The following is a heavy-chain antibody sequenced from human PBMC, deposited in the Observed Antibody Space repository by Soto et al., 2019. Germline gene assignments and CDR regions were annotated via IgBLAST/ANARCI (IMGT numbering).Heavy chain of an antibody. Sequence: PGGSLRLSCAASGFTFSSYAMSWVRQAPGKGLEWVSAISGSGGSTYYADSVKGRFTISRDNSKNTLYLQMNSLRAEDTAVYYCAKEYDFWSGPDNWFDPWGQGTLVTVSS. D-gene: IGHD3-3*01. CDR3: AKEYDFWSGPDNWFDP. V-gene: IGHV3-23*01. CDR1: GFTFSSYA. CDR2: ISGSGGST. J-gene: IGHJ5*02.